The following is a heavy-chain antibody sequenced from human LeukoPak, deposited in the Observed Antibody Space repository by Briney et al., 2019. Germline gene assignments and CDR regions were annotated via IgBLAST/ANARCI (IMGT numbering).Heavy chain of an antibody. CDR3: AKGINAGWGYSGYDHDY. CDR1: GFTFSSYA. V-gene: IGHV3-23*01. Sequence: PGGSLRLSCAASGFTFSSYAMSWVRQAPGKGLEWVSAISGSGGSTYYADSVKGRFTISRGNRKNSLYLQMNSLRTEDTALYYCAKGINAGWGYSGYDHDYWGQGTLVTVSS. D-gene: IGHD5-12*01. CDR2: ISGSGGST. J-gene: IGHJ4*02.